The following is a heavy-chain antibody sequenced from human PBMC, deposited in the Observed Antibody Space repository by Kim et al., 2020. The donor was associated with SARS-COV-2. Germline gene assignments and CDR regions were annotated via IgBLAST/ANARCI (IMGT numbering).Heavy chain of an antibody. J-gene: IGHJ4*02. D-gene: IGHD3-10*01. CDR1: GFTLSKYW. CDR3: ARDLRGPQDY. CDR2: INEDGSIR. V-gene: IGHV3-74*01. Sequence: GGSLRLSCVASGFTLSKYWVHWVRQAPGKGPAWVSRINEDGSIRDYADSVRGRFTISRDNAKNTLYLQMNTLRGEDTALYYCARDLRGPQDYWGRGTVVT.